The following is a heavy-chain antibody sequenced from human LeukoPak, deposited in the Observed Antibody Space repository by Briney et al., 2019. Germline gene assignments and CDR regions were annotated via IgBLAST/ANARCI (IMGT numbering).Heavy chain of an antibody. V-gene: IGHV5-51*01. CDR2: IYPGDSDT. CDR3: ARLPMVRGVIGGLFDY. D-gene: IGHD3-10*01. J-gene: IGHJ4*02. CDR1: GYGFTSYW. Sequence: GESLKISCKGSGYGFTSYWIGWVRQMPGKGLEWMGIIYPGDSDTRYSPSFQGQVTISADKSISTAHLQWSSLKASDTAMYYCARLPMVRGVIGGLFDYWGQGTLVTVSS.